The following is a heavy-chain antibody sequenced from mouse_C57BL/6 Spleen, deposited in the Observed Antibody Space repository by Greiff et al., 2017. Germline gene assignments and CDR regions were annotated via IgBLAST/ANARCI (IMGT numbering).Heavy chain of an antibody. Sequence: VQLQQSGAELVKPGASVPISCKASGYTFTDSYINWVKQRPGPVLSLILKIGPGRGSTYYNEKFKGKATLTADKSSSTAYMQLSSLTSEDSAVYFCARAGLRGFYYAMDYWGQGTSVTGSS. D-gene: IGHD2-4*01. V-gene: IGHV1-77*01. CDR1: GYTFTDSY. J-gene: IGHJ4*01. CDR3: ARAGLRGFYYAMDY. CDR2: IGPGRGST.